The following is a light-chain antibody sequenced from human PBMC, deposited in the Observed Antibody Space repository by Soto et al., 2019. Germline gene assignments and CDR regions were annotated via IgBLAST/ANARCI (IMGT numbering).Light chain of an antibody. V-gene: IGKV1-5*03. CDR1: QSISSW. CDR3: QQYNSYWT. Sequence: DIQMTQSPSTLSASVGDRVTITCRASQSISSWLAWYRQKPGKAPKLLIYKASSLESGVPSRFSGSGSGTEFTLTISSLQPDDFATYYCQQYNSYWTLGQGTKVDIK. CDR2: KAS. J-gene: IGKJ1*01.